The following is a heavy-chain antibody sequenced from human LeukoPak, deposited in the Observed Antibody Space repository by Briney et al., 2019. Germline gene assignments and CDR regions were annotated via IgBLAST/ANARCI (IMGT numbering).Heavy chain of an antibody. D-gene: IGHD1-26*01. V-gene: IGHV1-2*04. CDR1: GYTFTGYY. J-gene: IGHJ5*02. Sequence: ASVKVSCKASGYTFTGYYMHWVRQAPGQGLEWMGWINPNSGGTNYAQKFQGWVTMTRDTSISTAYMELSRLRPDDTAVYYCARGGTSGSRYWFDPWGQGTLVTVSS. CDR3: ARGGTSGSRYWFDP. CDR2: INPNSGGT.